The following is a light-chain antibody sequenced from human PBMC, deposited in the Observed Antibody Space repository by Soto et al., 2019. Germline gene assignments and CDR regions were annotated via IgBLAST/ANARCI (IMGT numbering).Light chain of an antibody. V-gene: IGKV3D-15*01. Sequence: EIVMTQSPATLSVSPGERATLSCRASQSVSNNLAWYQQKPGQAPRLLIFGASTRATGIPARFSGSGSGTEFTLTISSLQSEDFAVFYCQQYNNWPPLFGQGTKLEIK. J-gene: IGKJ2*01. CDR2: GAS. CDR1: QSVSNN. CDR3: QQYNNWPPL.